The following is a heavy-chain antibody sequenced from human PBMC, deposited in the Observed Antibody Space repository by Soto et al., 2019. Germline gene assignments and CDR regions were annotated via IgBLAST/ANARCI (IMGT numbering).Heavy chain of an antibody. CDR3: ARHEVTPTYAP. CDR1: GGSISSSTHY. Sequence: QLQMQESGPGLVRPSETLSLTCTVSGGSISSSTHYWAWVRQPPGKGLEWIGSIYYSGTTYYNPSVKSRVPISVDTSMNQFSLKLSSVTAADTAVYFCARHEVTPTYAPWGPGTLVTVSS. D-gene: IGHD2-21*02. V-gene: IGHV4-39*01. J-gene: IGHJ5*02. CDR2: IYYSGTT.